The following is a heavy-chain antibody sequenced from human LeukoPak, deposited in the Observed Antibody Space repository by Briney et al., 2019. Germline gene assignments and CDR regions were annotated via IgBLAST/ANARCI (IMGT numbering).Heavy chain of an antibody. CDR1: GGSISSYY. J-gene: IGHJ4*02. CDR3: AKAWTTVTTRTASFDY. V-gene: IGHV4-59*01. D-gene: IGHD4-17*01. Sequence: SETLSLTCTVSGGSISSYYWSWIRQPPGKGLEWIGYIYYSGSTNYNPSLKSRVTISVDTSKNQFSLKLSSVTAADTAVYYCAKAWTTVTTRTASFDYWGQGTLVTVSS. CDR2: IYYSGST.